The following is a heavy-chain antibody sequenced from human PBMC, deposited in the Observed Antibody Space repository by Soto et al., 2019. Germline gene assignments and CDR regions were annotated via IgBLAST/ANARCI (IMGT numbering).Heavy chain of an antibody. CDR1: GGSFSGYY. D-gene: IGHD3-9*01. Sequence: QVQLQQWGAGPLRPLETLSLTCGVSGGSFSGYYWAWIRQSPGKGPEWIGEINDRGSINYNPSLKSRVSISVDTSKTHYSLNLRSVTAADTAVYYCARESHDILTGPPWVWYFDLWGRGTLVTVSS. CDR2: INDRGSI. V-gene: IGHV4-34*01. J-gene: IGHJ2*01. CDR3: ARESHDILTGPPWVWYFDL.